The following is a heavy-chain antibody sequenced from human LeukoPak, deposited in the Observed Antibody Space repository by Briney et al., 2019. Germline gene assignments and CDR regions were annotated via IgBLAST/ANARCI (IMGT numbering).Heavy chain of an antibody. CDR1: GFTFSSYW. Sequence: GQSLRLSCAASGFTFSSYWMHWVRRAPGKGLVWASRIKSDGSSTTYADSAKGRFTISRDNAKNTLYLQMNSLRAEDTAVYYCARGTGYAVFDIWGQGTVVTVSP. CDR3: ARGTGYAVFDI. D-gene: IGHD5-12*01. V-gene: IGHV3-74*01. CDR2: IKSDGSST. J-gene: IGHJ3*02.